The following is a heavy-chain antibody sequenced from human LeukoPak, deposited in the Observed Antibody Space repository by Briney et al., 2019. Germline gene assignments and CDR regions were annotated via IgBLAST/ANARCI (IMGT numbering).Heavy chain of an antibody. CDR3: AKSGGSARQWLVPPSYYYYMDV. CDR2: IWYDGSNK. CDR1: GFTFSSYG. Sequence: GGSLRLSCAASGFTFSSYGMHWVRQAPGKGLEWVAVIWYDGSNKYYADSVKGRFTISRDNSKNTLYLQMNSLRAEDTAVYYCAKSGGSARQWLVPPSYYYYMDVWGKGTTVTVSS. J-gene: IGHJ6*03. V-gene: IGHV3-33*06. D-gene: IGHD6-19*01.